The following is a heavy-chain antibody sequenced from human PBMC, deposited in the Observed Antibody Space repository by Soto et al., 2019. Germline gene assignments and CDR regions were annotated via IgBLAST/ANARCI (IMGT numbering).Heavy chain of an antibody. D-gene: IGHD3-9*01. CDR2: INAGNGDT. J-gene: IGHJ5*02. V-gene: IGHV1-3*01. CDR1: GGTFSSYA. CDR3: ARSYHILTGYSAFDP. Sequence: ASVKVSCKASGGTFSSYAISWVRQAPGQRLEWMGWINAGNGDTKYSQNFQGRVTITRDTSASTAYMELSSLRSEDTALYYCARSYHILTGYSAFDPWGQGTLVTVSS.